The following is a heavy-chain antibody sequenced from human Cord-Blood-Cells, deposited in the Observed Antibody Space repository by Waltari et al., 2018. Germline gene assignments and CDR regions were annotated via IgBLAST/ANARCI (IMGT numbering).Heavy chain of an antibody. D-gene: IGHD3-22*01. V-gene: IGHV3-33*01. J-gene: IGHJ4*02. CDR2: IWYDGSNK. CDR3: ARDLIYYDSSGYYPTFGY. Sequence: HVQLVESGGGVVQPGRSLRLSCAASGFTFSSYGMHLVRQAPGKVLEWVAVIWYDGSNKYYADSVKGRFTISRDNSKNTLYLQMNSLRAEDTAVYYCARDLIYYDSSGYYPTFGYWGQGTLVTVSS. CDR1: GFTFSSYG.